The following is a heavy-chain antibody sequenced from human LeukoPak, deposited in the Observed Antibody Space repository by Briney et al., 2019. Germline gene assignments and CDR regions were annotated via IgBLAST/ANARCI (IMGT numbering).Heavy chain of an antibody. CDR3: AKGPADGSSDSSYDYIWGSYRADYYFDY. CDR1: GFTFSSYA. J-gene: IGHJ4*02. D-gene: IGHD3-16*02. Sequence: PGGSLRLSCAASGFTFSSYAMSWVRQAPGKGLEWVSAISGSGGSTYYADSVKGRFTISRDNSKDTLYLQMNSLRAEDTAVYYCAKGPADGSSDSSYDYIWGSYRADYYFDYWGQGTLVTVSS. CDR2: ISGSGGST. V-gene: IGHV3-23*01.